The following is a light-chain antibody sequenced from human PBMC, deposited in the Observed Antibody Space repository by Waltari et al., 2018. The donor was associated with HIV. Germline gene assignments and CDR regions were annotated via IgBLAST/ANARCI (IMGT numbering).Light chain of an antibody. CDR2: DVT. CDR3: CSYAGSSIPVV. CDR1: SSDVGGYNY. V-gene: IGLV2-23*02. Sequence: HSALTQPASVSGSPGQSITISCTGTSSDVGGYNYVSCYQQHPGKAPKLMIYDVTKRPSGVSNRFSGSKSGNTASLTISGLQAEDEADYYCCSYAGSSIPVVFGGGTKLTVL. J-gene: IGLJ3*02.